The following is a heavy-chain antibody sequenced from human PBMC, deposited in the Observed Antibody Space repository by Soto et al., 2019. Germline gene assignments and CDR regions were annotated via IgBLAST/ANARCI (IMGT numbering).Heavy chain of an antibody. Sequence: QVQLVESGGGMVQPGSSLRLSCAASGFSFSDYAMHWVRQAPGKELEWVTIISYDSSLKYNADSVKGRFTISRDNSKNILCLQMNSLRAEDTAVYYCAAGYSNSWHNFVYWGQGTLVTVSS. CDR3: AAGYSNSWHNFVY. D-gene: IGHD6-13*01. CDR1: GFSFSDYA. V-gene: IGHV3-30-3*01. J-gene: IGHJ4*02. CDR2: ISYDSSLK.